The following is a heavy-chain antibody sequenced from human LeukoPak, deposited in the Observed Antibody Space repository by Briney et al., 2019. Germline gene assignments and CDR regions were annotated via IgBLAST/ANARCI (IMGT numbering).Heavy chain of an antibody. D-gene: IGHD6-19*01. CDR1: GGSISSSSYY. J-gene: IGHJ4*02. Sequence: PSETLSLTCTVSGGSISSSSYYWGWIRQPPGKGLEWIGSIYYSGSTYYNPSLKSRVTISVDTSKNQFSLKLSSMTAADTAVYYCARIRLGYSSGWYPWDYWGQGTLVTVSS. CDR3: ARIRLGYSSGWYPWDY. CDR2: IYYSGST. V-gene: IGHV4-39*01.